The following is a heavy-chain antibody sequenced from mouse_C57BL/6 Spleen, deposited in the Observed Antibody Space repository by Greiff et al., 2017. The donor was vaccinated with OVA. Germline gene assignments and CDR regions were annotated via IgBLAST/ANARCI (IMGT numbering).Heavy chain of an antibody. J-gene: IGHJ2*01. Sequence: QVQLQQSGPGLVQPSQSLSITCTVSGFSFTSYGVHWVRQSPGKGLEWLGVIWRGGSTDYNAAFLSRLSITKDNSKSQVFFKMNSLQADDTAIYYCAKTGTGGYYFDYWGQGTTLTVSS. CDR2: IWRGGST. D-gene: IGHD4-1*01. V-gene: IGHV2-5*01. CDR1: GFSFTSYG. CDR3: AKTGTGGYYFDY.